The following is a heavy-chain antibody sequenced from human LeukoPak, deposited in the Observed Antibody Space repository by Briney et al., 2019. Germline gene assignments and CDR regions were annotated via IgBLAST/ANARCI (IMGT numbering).Heavy chain of an antibody. V-gene: IGHV4-34*01. CDR2: INHSGST. J-gene: IGHJ4*02. CDR1: GGSFSGYY. CDR3: ARVSKYSSSWFNYFDY. D-gene: IGHD6-13*01. Sequence: PSETPSLTCAVYGGSFSGYYWSWIRQPPGKGLEWIGEINHSGSTNYNPSLKSRVTISVDTSKNQFSLKLSSVTAADTAVYYCARVSKYSSSWFNYFDYWGQGTLVTVSS.